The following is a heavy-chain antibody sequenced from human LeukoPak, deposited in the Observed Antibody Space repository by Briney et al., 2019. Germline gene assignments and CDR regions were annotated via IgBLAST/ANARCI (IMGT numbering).Heavy chain of an antibody. V-gene: IGHV4-39*07. D-gene: IGHD6-13*01. Sequence: PSETLSLTCTVSGGSISSSSYYWGWIRQPPGKGLEWIGSIYYSGSTYYNPSLKSRVTISVDTSKNQFSLKLSSVTAADTAVYYCARIGYSSSSYWGQGTLVTVSS. CDR2: IYYSGST. J-gene: IGHJ4*02. CDR3: ARIGYSSSSY. CDR1: GGSISSSSYY.